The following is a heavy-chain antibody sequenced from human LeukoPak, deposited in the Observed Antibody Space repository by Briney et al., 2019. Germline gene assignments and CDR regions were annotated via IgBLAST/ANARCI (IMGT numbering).Heavy chain of an antibody. CDR3: ARESPHGFDY. Sequence: GGSLRLSCAASGFTFSRYSMNWVRPAPGGGLEWVSYISNSSSIIYYSDSVKGRFTISRDNAKNSLYLQMNSLRAEDTAVYYCARESPHGFDYWGQGTLVTVSS. J-gene: IGHJ4*02. CDR1: GFTFSRYS. CDR2: ISNSSSII. V-gene: IGHV3-48*01.